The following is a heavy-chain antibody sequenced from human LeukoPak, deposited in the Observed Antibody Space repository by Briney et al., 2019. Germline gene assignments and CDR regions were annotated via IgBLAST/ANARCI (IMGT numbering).Heavy chain of an antibody. CDR1: GYTFTSYY. CDR2: INPSGGST. CDR3: ARGGTVTAPRTGMDV. Sequence: ASVKVSCKASGYTFTSYYMHRVRQAPGQGLEWKGIINPSGGSTSYAQKFQGRVTMTRDTSTSAVYMELSSLRSEDTAVYYCARGGTVTAPRTGMDVWGQGTTVTVSS. D-gene: IGHD4-17*01. J-gene: IGHJ6*02. V-gene: IGHV1-46*01.